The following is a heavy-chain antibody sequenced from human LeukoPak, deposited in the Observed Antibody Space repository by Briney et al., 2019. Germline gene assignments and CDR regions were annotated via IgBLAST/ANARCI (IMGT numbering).Heavy chain of an antibody. Sequence: GGSLRLSCAASRFTFSSYGMHWVRQAPGKGLEWVAVISYDGNNRYYADSVKGRFTISRYNSKNTLYLQMNSLRAEDTAVYYCAKVKGEVIGAFDIWGQGRMVTVSS. D-gene: IGHD3-16*01. CDR1: RFTFSSYG. V-gene: IGHV3-30*18. CDR3: AKVKGEVIGAFDI. CDR2: ISYDGNNR. J-gene: IGHJ3*02.